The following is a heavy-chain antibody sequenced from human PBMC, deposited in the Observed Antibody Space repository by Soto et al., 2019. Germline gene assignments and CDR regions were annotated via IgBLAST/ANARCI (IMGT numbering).Heavy chain of an antibody. CDR3: AHSPRITIFGMGYYFDY. V-gene: IGHV2-5*02. Sequence: QITLKESGPTLVKPTQTLTLTCTFSGFSLSTSGVGVGWIRQPPGKALEWLALIYWDDDKRYSPSLKSRLTNTKDTSKYKVVLTRTNMDTVDTATYYCAHSPRITIFGMGYYFDYWGQGSLVTVSS. CDR1: GFSLSTSGVG. CDR2: IYWDDDK. J-gene: IGHJ4*02. D-gene: IGHD3-3*01.